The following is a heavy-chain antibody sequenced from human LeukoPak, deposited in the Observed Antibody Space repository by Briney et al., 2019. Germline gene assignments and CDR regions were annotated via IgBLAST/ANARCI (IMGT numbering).Heavy chain of an antibody. J-gene: IGHJ6*02. CDR3: ARKGLGDV. CDR2: IKQDGSVK. V-gene: IGHV3-7*01. Sequence: KPGGSLRLSCAASGFTFSTYWMSWVRQAPGKGLEWVANIKQDGSVKYYVASVKGRFTISRDNAKNSVSLQMNSLSAEDTAVYYCARKGLGDVWGQGTTVTVSS. D-gene: IGHD6-19*01. CDR1: GFTFSTYW.